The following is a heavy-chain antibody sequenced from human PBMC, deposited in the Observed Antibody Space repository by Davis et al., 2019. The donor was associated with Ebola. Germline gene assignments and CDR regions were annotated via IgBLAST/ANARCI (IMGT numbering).Heavy chain of an antibody. D-gene: IGHD6-19*01. CDR3: AREMGIAVS. V-gene: IGHV3-74*01. Sequence: HTGGSLRLSCAASGFSFSSYWMHWVRQAPGKGLVWVSRSNSDGSSTSYADSVKGRFTISRDNAKNTLYLQMNSVRAEDTAVYYCAREMGIAVSWGQGTLVTVSS. CDR2: SNSDGSST. CDR1: GFSFSSYW. J-gene: IGHJ4*02.